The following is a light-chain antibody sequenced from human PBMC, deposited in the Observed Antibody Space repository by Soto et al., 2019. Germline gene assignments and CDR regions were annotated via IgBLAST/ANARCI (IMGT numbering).Light chain of an antibody. CDR1: TGTVTSSHN. CDR3: LLSYSGTRV. V-gene: IGLV7-46*01. CDR2: ETT. Sequence: QAVVTQEPSLTVSPGGTVTLTCGSNTGTVTSSHNVYWFQQKPGQSPRTLIYETTIRHSWTPARFSGTLLGGKTALTLSGAQPEEEADSFCLLSYSGTRVFGGGTKLTV. J-gene: IGLJ2*01.